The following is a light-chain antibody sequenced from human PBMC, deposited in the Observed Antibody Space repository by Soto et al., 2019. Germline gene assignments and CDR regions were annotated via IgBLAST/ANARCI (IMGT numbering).Light chain of an antibody. CDR2: GNI. CDR3: QSYDSTLSARYV. Sequence: QSVLTHPPSISGAPGQRVTISFTGSSSNIGAGYDVHWYQQRPGTAPKLLIFGNINRPSGVPDRFSGSKSGTSASLAITGLQAEDEGDYYCQSYDSTLSARYVFGTGTKVTVL. V-gene: IGLV1-40*01. J-gene: IGLJ1*01. CDR1: SSNIGAGYD.